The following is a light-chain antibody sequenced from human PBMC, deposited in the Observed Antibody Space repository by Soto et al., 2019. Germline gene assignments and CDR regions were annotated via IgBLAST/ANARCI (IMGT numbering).Light chain of an antibody. Sequence: QSVLAQPASVSGSPGQSISFSCAGSNSDVGSSVYVSWYRQHPGKAPQLIIYEVNKRPSGVSNRFSGTKSGNTASLTISGLQPDDEADYYCNSYTSDYTYVFGTGTKVTV. V-gene: IGLV2-14*01. CDR2: EVN. J-gene: IGLJ1*01. CDR1: NSDVGSSVY. CDR3: NSYTSDYTYV.